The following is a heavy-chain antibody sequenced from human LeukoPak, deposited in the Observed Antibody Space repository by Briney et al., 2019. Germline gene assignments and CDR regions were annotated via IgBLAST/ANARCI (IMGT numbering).Heavy chain of an antibody. CDR1: GFTFGNYW. CDR2: INTDGIST. J-gene: IGHJ5*02. CDR3: ARSSSGGIS. Sequence: GGSLRLSCAASGFTFGNYWMHWVRQAPGKGLEWVSHINTDGISTTYADPVKGRFTISRDNAKNTLYLQINSLRAEDTAVYYCARSSSGGISWGRGTLVTVSS. D-gene: IGHD2-15*01. V-gene: IGHV3-74*01.